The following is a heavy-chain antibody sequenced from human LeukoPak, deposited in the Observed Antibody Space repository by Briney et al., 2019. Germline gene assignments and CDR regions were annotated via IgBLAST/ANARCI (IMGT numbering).Heavy chain of an antibody. J-gene: IGHJ3*02. Sequence: PSETLSLTCTVSGGSISSYYWGWVRQPPGKGLEWIGNIFYSGSTYYSPSLKSRVTISLDTSRNQFSLKLNSVTAADTAVYYCAKSNGYGLVDIWGQGTTVTVSS. CDR3: AKSNGYGLVDI. V-gene: IGHV4-39*07. CDR2: IFYSGST. CDR1: GGSISSYY. D-gene: IGHD3-10*01.